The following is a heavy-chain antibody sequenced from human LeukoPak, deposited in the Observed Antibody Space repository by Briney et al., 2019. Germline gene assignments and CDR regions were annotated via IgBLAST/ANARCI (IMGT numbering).Heavy chain of an antibody. V-gene: IGHV4-34*01. CDR2: INHSGST. Sequence: SETLSLTCAVYGGSFSGYYWSWIRQPPGKGLEWIGEINHSGSTNYNPSLKSRVTISVGTSKIQFSLKLSSVTAADTAVYYCARGVPAAADAFDIWGQGTMVTVSS. CDR1: GGSFSGYY. D-gene: IGHD2-2*01. CDR3: ARGVPAAADAFDI. J-gene: IGHJ3*02.